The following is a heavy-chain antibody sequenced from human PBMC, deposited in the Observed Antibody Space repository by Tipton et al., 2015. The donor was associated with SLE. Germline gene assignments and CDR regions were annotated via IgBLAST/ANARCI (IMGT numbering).Heavy chain of an antibody. J-gene: IGHJ4*02. D-gene: IGHD2-2*01. CDR3: AKELVGGSSAS. CDR1: GYTFSSYA. V-gene: IGHV7-4-1*02. CDR2: INTNTGNP. Sequence: QSGPEVKKPGASVKVSCKASGYTFSSYALNWVRQAPGQGLEWMGWINTNTGNPTYAPGFTGRFVFSSDTTVSTAYLQISTLKAEDTAVYYCAKELVGGSSASWGQGTLVTVSS.